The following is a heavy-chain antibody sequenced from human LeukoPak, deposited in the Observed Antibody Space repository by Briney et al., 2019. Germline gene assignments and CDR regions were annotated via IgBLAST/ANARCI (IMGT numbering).Heavy chain of an antibody. J-gene: IGHJ5*02. V-gene: IGHV3-30*04. CDR1: GFTFSSYA. Sequence: GGSLRLSIAASGFTFSSYAMHWVRQAPGKGLEWVAVISYDGSNKYYADSVKGRFTISRDNSKNTLYLQMNSLRAEDTAVYYCARAALLGSFDPWGQGTLVTVSS. CDR2: ISYDGSNK. CDR3: ARAALLGSFDP. D-gene: IGHD3-16*01.